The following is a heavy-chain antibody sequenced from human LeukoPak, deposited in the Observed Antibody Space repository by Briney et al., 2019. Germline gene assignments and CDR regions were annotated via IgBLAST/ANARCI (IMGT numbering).Heavy chain of an antibody. D-gene: IGHD2-21*02. Sequence: SETLSLTCTVSGGSISSYYWSWIRQPPGKGLEWIGYIYYSGSTNYNPPLKSRVTISVATSKNQFSLKLSSVTAADTAVYYCARGIVVVTARRNYYYYMDVWGKGTTATVSS. CDR2: IYYSGST. V-gene: IGHV4-59*01. CDR3: ARGIVVVTARRNYYYYMDV. J-gene: IGHJ6*03. CDR1: GGSISSYY.